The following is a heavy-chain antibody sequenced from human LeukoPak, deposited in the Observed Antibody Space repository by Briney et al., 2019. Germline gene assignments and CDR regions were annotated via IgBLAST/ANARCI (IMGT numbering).Heavy chain of an antibody. CDR2: IPSSGDDT. Sequence: SAGSLRLSCAASGLTFSTSGMNWVRQAPGKGLEWVSAIPSSGDDTFHADSVKGRFTISRDNSKNTLYLQMNSLRAEDTAVYYCARGMKLGAIDYWGQGTLVTVSS. D-gene: IGHD1-26*01. V-gene: IGHV3-23*01. CDR1: GLTFSTSG. CDR3: ARGMKLGAIDY. J-gene: IGHJ4*02.